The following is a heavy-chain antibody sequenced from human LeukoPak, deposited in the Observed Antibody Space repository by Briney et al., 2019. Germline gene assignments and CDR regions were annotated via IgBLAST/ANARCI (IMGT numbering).Heavy chain of an antibody. CDR2: ITMNSVR. CDR3: TRGRYQFLGPNDY. J-gene: IGHJ4*02. D-gene: IGHD2-2*01. Sequence: GGSLRLSCSASGFSLSDYGMSWVRQAPGKGLEWVSYITMNSVRLYADSMKGRFTTSRDNDKNSVYLQMNSLRDEDTAVYYCTRGRYQFLGPNDYWGQGSLVTVSS. V-gene: IGHV3-48*02. CDR1: GFSLSDYG.